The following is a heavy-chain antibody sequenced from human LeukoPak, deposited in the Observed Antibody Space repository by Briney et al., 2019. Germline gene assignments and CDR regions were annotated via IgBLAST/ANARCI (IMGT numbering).Heavy chain of an antibody. CDR2: INHSGST. CDR1: GGSFSGYY. J-gene: IGHJ4*02. CDR3: ARGGVVTAVYYFDY. V-gene: IGHV4-34*01. D-gene: IGHD2-21*02. Sequence: SETLSLTCAVYGGSFSGYYWSWIRQPPGKGLEWIGEINHSGSTNYNPSLKSRVTISVDTSKNQFSLKLSSVTAADTAVYYCARGGVVTAVYYFDYWGQGTLVTVSS.